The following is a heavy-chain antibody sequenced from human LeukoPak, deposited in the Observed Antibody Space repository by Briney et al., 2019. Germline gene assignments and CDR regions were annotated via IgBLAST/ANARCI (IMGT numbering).Heavy chain of an antibody. CDR2: INCHSGVT. J-gene: IGHJ4*02. CDR1: GYTFPDYY. D-gene: IGHD1-14*01. V-gene: IGHV1-2*02. Sequence: ASVKVSCKASGYTFPDYYIHWVRQAPGQGLEWIAFINCHSGVTHFAQKFQGRVTVTRDTSISTVYLDMIRMRSDDTAVYYCARGQLTDDLDYWGQGTLVTVSS. CDR3: ARGQLTDDLDY.